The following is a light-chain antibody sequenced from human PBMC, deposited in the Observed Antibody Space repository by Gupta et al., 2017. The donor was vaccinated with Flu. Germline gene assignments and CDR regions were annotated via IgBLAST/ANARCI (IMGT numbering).Light chain of an antibody. J-gene: IGKJ5*01. Sequence: PSSVSASVGDRVTITCRASQSISRWLAWYQQKPGKAPKVLIYAASTLQSGVPSRFSGSGSGTDFALSISSLQPEDIATYYCQQAGSFPTTFGQGTRLEIK. CDR3: QQAGSFPTT. V-gene: IGKV1-12*01. CDR1: QSISRW. CDR2: AAS.